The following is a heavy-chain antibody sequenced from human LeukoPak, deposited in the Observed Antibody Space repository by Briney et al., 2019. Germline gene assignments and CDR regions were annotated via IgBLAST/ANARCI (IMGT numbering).Heavy chain of an antibody. J-gene: IGHJ4*02. CDR2: INPSGGST. CDR1: GYTFTSYY. D-gene: IGHD2-2*01. CDR3: ATDPVGYCSSDSCYSVDY. Sequence: ASVKVSCKASGYTFTSYYMHWVRQAPGQGLEWMGIINPSGGSTSYAQKFQGRVTMTRDMSTSTVYMELSSLRSEDTAVYYCATDPVGYCSSDSCYSVDYWGQGTLVTVSS. V-gene: IGHV1-46*01.